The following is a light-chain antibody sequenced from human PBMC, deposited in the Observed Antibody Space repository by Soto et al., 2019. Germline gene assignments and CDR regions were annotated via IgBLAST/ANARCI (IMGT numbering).Light chain of an antibody. J-gene: IGLJ2*01. CDR3: QTWGTGFRL. Sequence: QLVLTQSPSASASLGASVKLTCTLSSGHSSYAIAWHQQQPEKGPRYLMKLNSDGSHSKGDGIPDRFSGSSSGAERYLTISSLQSEDEADYYCQTWGTGFRLFGGGTKVTVL. V-gene: IGLV4-69*01. CDR1: SGHSSYA. CDR2: LNSDGSH.